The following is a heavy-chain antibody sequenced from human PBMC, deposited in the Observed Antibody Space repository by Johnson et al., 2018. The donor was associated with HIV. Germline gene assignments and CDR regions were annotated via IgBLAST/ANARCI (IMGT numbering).Heavy chain of an antibody. CDR3: AKVQYYYGSGSNFDI. D-gene: IGHD3-10*01. CDR2: LNSDGSST. J-gene: IGHJ3*02. Sequence: EVQLVESGGGLVQPGGSLRLSCAASGFTFSSYWMHWVRQAPGKGLVWVSRLNSDGSSTSYADSVKGRFHISSDNAKNTLSLQMNSLRAEDTAVYYCAKVQYYYGSGSNFDIWGQGTMVTVSS. V-gene: IGHV3-74*02. CDR1: GFTFSSYW.